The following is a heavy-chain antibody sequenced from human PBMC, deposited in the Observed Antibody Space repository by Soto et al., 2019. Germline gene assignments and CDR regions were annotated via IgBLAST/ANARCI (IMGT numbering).Heavy chain of an antibody. V-gene: IGHV3-23*01. D-gene: IGHD5-12*01. J-gene: IGHJ6*02. Sequence: GGSLRLSCAASGFTFSSYAMSWVRQAPGKGLEWVSAISGSGGSTYYADSVKGRFTIPRDNSKNTLYLQMNSLRAEDTAVYYCAKARDIVATIYYYYYGMDVWGQGTTVTVSS. CDR3: AKARDIVATIYYYYYGMDV. CDR1: GFTFSSYA. CDR2: ISGSGGST.